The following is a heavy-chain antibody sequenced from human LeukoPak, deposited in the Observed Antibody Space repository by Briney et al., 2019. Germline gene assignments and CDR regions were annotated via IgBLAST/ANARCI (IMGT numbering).Heavy chain of an antibody. V-gene: IGHV3-30-3*01. J-gene: IGHJ5*02. D-gene: IGHD1-26*01. CDR1: GFIFSSNA. Sequence: GGSLRISCAASGFIFSSNAMHWVRQAPGKGLEWVAFISYDGSNKYYADSVKGRFTISRDNSKNTLYLQMNSLRVEDTAVYYCAREAPGGSYYHWGQGTLVTVSS. CDR3: AREAPGGSYYH. CDR2: ISYDGSNK.